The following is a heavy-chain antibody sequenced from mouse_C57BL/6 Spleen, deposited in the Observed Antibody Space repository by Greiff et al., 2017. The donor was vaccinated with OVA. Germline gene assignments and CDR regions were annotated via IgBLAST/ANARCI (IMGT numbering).Heavy chain of an antibody. Sequence: QVQLQQSGAELVRPGASVTLSCKASGYTFTDYEMHWVKQTPVHGLEWIGAIDPETGGTAYNQKFKGKAILTADKSSSTAYMELRSLTYEDSAVYYCTRDGYYSFAYWGQGTLVTVSA. CDR2: IDPETGGT. D-gene: IGHD2-3*01. V-gene: IGHV1-15*01. J-gene: IGHJ3*01. CDR3: TRDGYYSFAY. CDR1: GYTFTDYE.